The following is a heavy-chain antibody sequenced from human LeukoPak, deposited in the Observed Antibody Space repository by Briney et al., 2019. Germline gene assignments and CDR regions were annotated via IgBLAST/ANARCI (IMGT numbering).Heavy chain of an antibody. CDR1: GFTFSSYS. CDR3: ARVSGDYVYYYYYGMDV. V-gene: IGHV3-21*01. D-gene: IGHD2-21*02. J-gene: IGHJ6*02. CDR2: ISSSSSYI. Sequence: GVSLRLSCAASGFTFSSYSMNWVRQAPGKGLEWVSSISSSSSYIYYADSVKGRFTISRDNAKNSLYLQMNSLRAEDTAVYYCARVSGDYVYYYYYGMDVWGQGATVTVSS.